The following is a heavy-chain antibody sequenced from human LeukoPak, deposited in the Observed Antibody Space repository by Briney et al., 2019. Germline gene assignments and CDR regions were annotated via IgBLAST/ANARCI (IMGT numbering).Heavy chain of an antibody. CDR2: IYYGGST. Sequence: PSETLSLTCTVSGGSISSSSCYWGWIRQPPGKGLEWIGSIYYGGSTYYNPSLKSRATISVDTSKNQFSLKLSSVTAADTAVYYCARDPLGSGTYYGMDVWGQGTTVTVSS. J-gene: IGHJ6*02. CDR1: GGSISSSSCY. V-gene: IGHV4-39*07. D-gene: IGHD3-10*01. CDR3: ARDPLGSGTYYGMDV.